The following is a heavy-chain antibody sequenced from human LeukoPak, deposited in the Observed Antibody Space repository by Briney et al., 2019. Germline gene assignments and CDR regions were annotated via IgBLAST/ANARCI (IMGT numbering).Heavy chain of an antibody. D-gene: IGHD6-19*01. CDR1: GFTFSAYT. CDR2: ISSSVGST. CDR3: ARAHSSGWQKYYYGMDV. Sequence: PGGSLRLSCATSGFTFSAYTMHWVRQAPGKGLEYVSAISSSVGSTYLADSVKGRFTISRDNSKNTLYLQMDSLRAEDMADYYCARAHSSGWQKYYYGMDVWGQGTTVTVSS. V-gene: IGHV3-64*02. J-gene: IGHJ6*02.